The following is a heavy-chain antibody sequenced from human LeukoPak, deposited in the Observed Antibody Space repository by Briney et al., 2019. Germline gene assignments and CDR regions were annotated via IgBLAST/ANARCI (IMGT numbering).Heavy chain of an antibody. CDR1: GFTFSSYS. CDR3: AREETTGPSTDAFDI. Sequence: GGSLRLSCAASGFTFSSYSMNWVRQAPGKGLEWVSYISSSSSTIYYADSVKGRFTISRDNAKNSLYLQMNSLRAEDTAVYYCAREETTGPSTDAFDIWGQGTMVTVSS. CDR2: ISSSSSTI. D-gene: IGHD4-17*01. J-gene: IGHJ3*02. V-gene: IGHV3-48*04.